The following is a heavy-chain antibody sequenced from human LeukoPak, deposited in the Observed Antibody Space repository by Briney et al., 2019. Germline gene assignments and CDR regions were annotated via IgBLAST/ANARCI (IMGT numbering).Heavy chain of an antibody. CDR3: TTDRKELENR. J-gene: IGHJ5*02. CDR2: IRANAEGGTA. Sequence: GGSLRLSCAGSGFSFSSAWMTWVRQAPGKGLEWVGRIRANAEGGTADYAAPVKGRFTISRDDSENTLYLQMSSLKIEDTATYYCTTDRKELENRWGQGTLVTVSS. V-gene: IGHV3-15*01. D-gene: IGHD1-7*01. CDR1: GFSFSSAW.